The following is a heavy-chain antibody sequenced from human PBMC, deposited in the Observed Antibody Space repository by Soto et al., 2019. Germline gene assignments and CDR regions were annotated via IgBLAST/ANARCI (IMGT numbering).Heavy chain of an antibody. J-gene: IGHJ4*02. Sequence: GGSLRLSCAASGFTFSSYGMHWVRQAPGKGLEWVAVICDGGSNKSYADSVKGRFTISRDNSKNTLYLHMNSLRAEDTARYYCAKERVAAAYVETSPFDFWGQGTQVTVS. CDR3: AKERVAAAYVETSPFDF. D-gene: IGHD2-15*01. V-gene: IGHV3-33*03. CDR2: ICDGGSNK. CDR1: GFTFSSYG.